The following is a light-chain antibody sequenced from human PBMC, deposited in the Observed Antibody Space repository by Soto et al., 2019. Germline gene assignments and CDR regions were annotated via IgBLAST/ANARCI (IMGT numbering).Light chain of an antibody. Sequence: DIQMTQSPSSLSISVGDRVTITCRASQSISSYLNWYQQKPGKAPKLQIYASSNLQSGVPSRFSGSESGTDFTLTISSLQPEDFATYYCQQSYISPYTFGQGTKLDI. CDR3: QQSYISPYT. V-gene: IGKV1-39*01. J-gene: IGKJ2*01. CDR2: ASS. CDR1: QSISSY.